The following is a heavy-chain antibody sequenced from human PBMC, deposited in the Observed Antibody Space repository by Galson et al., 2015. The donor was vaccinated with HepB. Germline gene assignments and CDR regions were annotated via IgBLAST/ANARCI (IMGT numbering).Heavy chain of an antibody. J-gene: IGHJ4*02. CDR1: SASISSDNW. CDR3: ARDIGWLVALDY. Sequence: ETLSLTCAVSSASISSDNWWSWVRQPPGKGLEWIGAIFHSGSSNYNPSLKSRVTISVDKSKNQFSLKLSSVTAADTAVYYCARDIGWLVALDYWGQGTPVTVSS. CDR2: IFHSGSS. D-gene: IGHD6-19*01. V-gene: IGHV4-4*02.